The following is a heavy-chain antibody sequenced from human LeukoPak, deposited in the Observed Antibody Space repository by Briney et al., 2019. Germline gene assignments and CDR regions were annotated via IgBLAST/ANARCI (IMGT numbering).Heavy chain of an antibody. CDR1: GGSISSSNYY. J-gene: IGHJ4*02. CDR2: IYYSGST. V-gene: IGHV4-39*01. D-gene: IGHD3-16*02. CDR3: ARGPVTYDYVWGSYRSSYYFDY. Sequence: SETLSLTCTVSGGSISSSNYYWGWIRQPPGKGLEWIGSIYYSGSTYYNPSLKSRVTISVVTSKNQFSLKLSSVTAADTAVYYCARGPVTYDYVWGSYRSSYYFDYWGQGTLVTVSS.